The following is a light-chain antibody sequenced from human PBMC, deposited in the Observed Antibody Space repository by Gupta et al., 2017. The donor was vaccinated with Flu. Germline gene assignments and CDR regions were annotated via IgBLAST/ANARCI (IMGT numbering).Light chain of an antibody. CDR1: SSDLGIYNF. CDR3: SSYTSTNTLVL. CDR2: EVS. V-gene: IGLV2-14*01. Sequence: QSALTQPDSVSGSPGQSITISCTGTSSDLGIYNFVSWYQHHPGKAPKLMIFEVSNRPSGVSNRFSGSKSGNTASLTISRLQTEVEADYYCSSYTSTNTLVLFGGGTKLTVL. J-gene: IGLJ2*01.